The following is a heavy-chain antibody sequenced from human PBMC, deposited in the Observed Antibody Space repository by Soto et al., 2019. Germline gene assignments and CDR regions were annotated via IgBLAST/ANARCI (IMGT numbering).Heavy chain of an antibody. V-gene: IGHV3-23*01. CDR2: ISGSGGST. Sequence: GGSLRLSCAASGFTFSSYAMSWVRQAPGKGLEWVSAISGSGGSTYYADSVKGRFTISRDNSKNTLYLQMNSLRAEDTAVYYCAKDLGGYYYDSSGSPPETWGQGTLVTVSS. J-gene: IGHJ1*01. D-gene: IGHD3-22*01. CDR1: GFTFSSYA. CDR3: AKDLGGYYYDSSGSPPET.